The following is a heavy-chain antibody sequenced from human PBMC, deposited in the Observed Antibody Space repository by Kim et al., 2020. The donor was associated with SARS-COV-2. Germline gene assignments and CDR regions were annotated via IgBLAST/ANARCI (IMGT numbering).Heavy chain of an antibody. D-gene: IGHD1-26*01. CDR1: GYTFTSYY. V-gene: IGHV1-46*01. Sequence: ASVKVSCKASGYTFTSYYMHWVRQAPGQGLEWMGIINPSGGSTSYAQKFQGRVTMTRDTSTGTVYMELSSLRSEDTAVYYCARDLSRFVDLWGIVGASPLSNGMDVWGQGTTVTVSS. CDR2: INPSGGST. CDR3: ARDLSRFVDLWGIVGASPLSNGMDV. J-gene: IGHJ6*02.